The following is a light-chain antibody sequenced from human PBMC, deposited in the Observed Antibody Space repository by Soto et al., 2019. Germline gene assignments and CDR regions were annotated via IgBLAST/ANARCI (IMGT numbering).Light chain of an antibody. CDR3: QTWGTGFHVV. J-gene: IGLJ2*01. CDR2: VNTDGSH. Sequence: QSVLTQSPSASASLGASVRLTCTLSSGHRNFAIAWHQQHPDKGPRYLMKVNTDGSHSKGDGIPDRFSGSSSGPERYLTISSLQSEDEADYYCQTWGTGFHVVFGGGTKVTVL. V-gene: IGLV4-69*01. CDR1: SGHRNFA.